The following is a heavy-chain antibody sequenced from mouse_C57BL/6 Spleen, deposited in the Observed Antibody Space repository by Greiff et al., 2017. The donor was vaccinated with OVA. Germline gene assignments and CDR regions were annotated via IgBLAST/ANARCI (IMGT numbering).Heavy chain of an antibody. J-gene: IGHJ1*03. D-gene: IGHD1-1*01. CDR1: GFNIKDYY. Sequence: VQLQQSGAELVRPGASVKLSCTASGFNIKDYYMHWVKQRPEQGLEWIGRIDPEDGDTEYAPKFQGKATMTADTSSNTAYLQLSSLTSEDTAVYYCTTAAYYYGSSPYWYFDVWGTGTTVTVSS. CDR3: TTAAYYYGSSPYWYFDV. V-gene: IGHV14-1*01. CDR2: IDPEDGDT.